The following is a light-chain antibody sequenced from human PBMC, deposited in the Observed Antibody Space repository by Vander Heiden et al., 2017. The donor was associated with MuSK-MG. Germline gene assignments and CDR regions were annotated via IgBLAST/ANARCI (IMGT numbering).Light chain of an antibody. Sequence: SYDLTQPPSVSVSPGQTASITCSGHKLGDKYACWYQQRPGQSPALVLYQDNKRPAGIPERFSGSNSGNTATLTISGTQAMEEADYYCQAWASSASVVFGGGTKLTVL. CDR1: KLGDKY. CDR2: QDN. CDR3: QAWASSASVV. J-gene: IGLJ2*01. V-gene: IGLV3-1*01.